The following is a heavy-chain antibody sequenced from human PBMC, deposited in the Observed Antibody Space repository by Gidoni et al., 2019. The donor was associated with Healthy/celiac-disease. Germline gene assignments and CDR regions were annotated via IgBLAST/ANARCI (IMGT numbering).Heavy chain of an antibody. CDR1: GFTFSSYA. V-gene: IGHV3-23*01. CDR3: AKSMSWSNWFDP. D-gene: IGHD3-10*01. J-gene: IGHJ5*02. CDR2: ISGSGGST. Sequence: EVQLLESGGGLVQPGGSLRLSCAASGFTFSSYAMSWVRQAPGTGLEWVAAISGSGGSTYYADSVKGRFTISRDNSKNTLYLQMNSLRAEDTAVYYCAKSMSWSNWFDPWGQGTLVTVSS.